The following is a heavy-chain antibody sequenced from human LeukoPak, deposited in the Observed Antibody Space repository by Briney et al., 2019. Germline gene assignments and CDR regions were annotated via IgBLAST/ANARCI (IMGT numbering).Heavy chain of an antibody. CDR2: IYPGDSDT. CDR1: GYTFATNW. Sequence: GESLKISCKGTGYTFATNWIGWVRQMPGKGLEWMGIIYPGDSDTRYSPSFQGQVITSADKSISTAYLQWSSLKASDTAMYYCARGDGYNYDYWGQGTLVTVSS. CDR3: ARGDGYNYDY. J-gene: IGHJ4*02. V-gene: IGHV5-51*01. D-gene: IGHD5-24*01.